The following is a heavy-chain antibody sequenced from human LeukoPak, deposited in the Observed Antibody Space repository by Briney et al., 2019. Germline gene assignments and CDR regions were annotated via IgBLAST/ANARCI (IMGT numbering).Heavy chain of an antibody. Sequence: PSETLSLTCTVSGGSISSYYWSWIRQPPGKGLEWIGYIYYSGSTNYNLSLKSRVTISVDTSKNQFSLKLSSVTAADTAVYYCARDFRYSSGWYENDAFDIWGQGTMVTVSS. V-gene: IGHV4-59*01. J-gene: IGHJ3*02. CDR3: ARDFRYSSGWYENDAFDI. CDR2: IYYSGST. CDR1: GGSISSYY. D-gene: IGHD6-19*01.